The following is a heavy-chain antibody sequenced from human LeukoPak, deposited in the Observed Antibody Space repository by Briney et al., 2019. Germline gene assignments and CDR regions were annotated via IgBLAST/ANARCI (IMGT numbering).Heavy chain of an antibody. Sequence: ASVKVSCKASGGTFSSYAISWVRRAPGQGLEWMGRIIPILGIANYAQKFQGRVTITADKSTSTAYMELSSLRSEDTAVYYCARNSGWLNWFDPWGQGTLVTVSS. V-gene: IGHV1-69*04. CDR3: ARNSGWLNWFDP. J-gene: IGHJ5*02. D-gene: IGHD6-19*01. CDR2: IIPILGIA. CDR1: GGTFSSYA.